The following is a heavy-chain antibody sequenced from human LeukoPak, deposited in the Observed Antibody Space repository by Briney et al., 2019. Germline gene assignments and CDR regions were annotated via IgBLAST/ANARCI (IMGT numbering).Heavy chain of an antibody. D-gene: IGHD2-2*01. CDR2: ISGSGGST. CDR1: GFTFSSYA. J-gene: IGHJ4*02. V-gene: IGHV3-23*01. CDR3: AKGGYCSSTSCPPDY. Sequence: GGSLRLSCAASGFTFSSYAMSWVRQAPGKGLEWVSAISGSGGSTYYADSVKGRFTISRDNSKNTLYLQVNSLRAEDTALYYCAKGGYCSSTSCPPDYWGQGTLVTVSS.